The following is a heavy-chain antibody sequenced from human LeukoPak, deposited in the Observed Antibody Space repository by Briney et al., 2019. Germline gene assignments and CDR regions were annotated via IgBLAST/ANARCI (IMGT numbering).Heavy chain of an antibody. CDR1: GGTISSYY. V-gene: IGHV4-59*01. CDR2: IYYSGST. Sequence: PSETLSLTCTVSGGTISSYYWSWIRQPPGKGLEWIGYIYYSGSTNYNPSLKSRVTISVDTSKNQFSLKLSSVTAADTAVYYCASYSYYYDSSGYFDYWGQGTLVTVSS. J-gene: IGHJ4*02. CDR3: ASYSYYYDSSGYFDY. D-gene: IGHD3-22*01.